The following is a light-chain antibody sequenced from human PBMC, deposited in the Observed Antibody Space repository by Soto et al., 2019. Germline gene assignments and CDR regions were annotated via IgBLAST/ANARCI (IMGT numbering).Light chain of an antibody. Sequence: DIVMTQSPDSLAVSLGERATINCKSSQSVLYSPNNKNSLAWYQQKPGQPPKLFIYWASIRESGVPDRSSGSGSGKDFTLTISSLQAEDVAVYYCQQYYRTPPTFGQGTKVEIK. CDR1: QSVLYSPNNKNS. V-gene: IGKV4-1*01. CDR2: WAS. CDR3: QQYYRTPPT. J-gene: IGKJ1*01.